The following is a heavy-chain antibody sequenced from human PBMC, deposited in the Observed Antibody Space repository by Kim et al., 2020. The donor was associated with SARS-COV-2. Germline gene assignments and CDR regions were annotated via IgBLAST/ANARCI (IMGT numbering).Heavy chain of an antibody. Sequence: GGSLRLFCAASGFTFSTYGMSGVRQAPGKGLEAVSGISNSGGNTYATDSVKGRFSISRDNSRNTLYLQMNSLRAEDTSIYYSAKRQTGGYLNVLDVWGQ. CDR2: ISNSGGNT. D-gene: IGHD7-27*01. CDR1: GFTFSTYG. J-gene: IGHJ6*02. V-gene: IGHV3-23*01. CDR3: AKRQTGGYLNVLDV.